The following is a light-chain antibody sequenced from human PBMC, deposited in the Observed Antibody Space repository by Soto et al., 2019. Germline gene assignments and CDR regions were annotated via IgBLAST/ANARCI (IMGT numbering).Light chain of an antibody. CDR3: QQYGSSPIT. CDR1: QTVSITY. J-gene: IGKJ5*01. V-gene: IGKV3-20*01. Sequence: VFPPSLCTLSLSPGESATLYCRASQTVSITYLTWYQQKPGQAPRLLIFGASKRATGTPDRFSGSGSGTDFTLTISRLEPEDFAVYYCQQYGSSPITFAQGTRLEIK. CDR2: GAS.